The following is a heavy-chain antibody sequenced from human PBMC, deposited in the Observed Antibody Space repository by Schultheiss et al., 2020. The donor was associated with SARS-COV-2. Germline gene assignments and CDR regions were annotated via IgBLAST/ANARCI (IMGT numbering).Heavy chain of an antibody. Sequence: SKTLSLTCAVSGGSISSSNWWSWVRQPPGKGLEWIGEVHHSGSTNYNPSLESRVTISRDKPKNQFSLNLSSVTAADTAVYYCARGDSSGTPSTWGQGTLVTVSS. V-gene: IGHV4-4*02. CDR3: ARGDSSGTPST. J-gene: IGHJ4*02. CDR2: VHHSGST. D-gene: IGHD3-22*01. CDR1: GGSISSSNW.